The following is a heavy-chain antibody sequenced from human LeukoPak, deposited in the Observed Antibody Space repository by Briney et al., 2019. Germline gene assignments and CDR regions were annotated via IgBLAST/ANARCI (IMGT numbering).Heavy chain of an antibody. V-gene: IGHV3-23*01. D-gene: IGHD6-19*01. J-gene: IGHJ4*02. CDR3: AKGGSGWLFDY. CDR2: ISGSGGST. CDR1: GFTFSNYA. Sequence: GGPLRLSCAASGFTFSNYAMSWVRQAPGKGLEWVSGISGSGGSTYYADSVKGRFTISRDNSKNTLFLQMNSLRAEDTAVYYCAKGGSGWLFDYWGQGTLVTVSS.